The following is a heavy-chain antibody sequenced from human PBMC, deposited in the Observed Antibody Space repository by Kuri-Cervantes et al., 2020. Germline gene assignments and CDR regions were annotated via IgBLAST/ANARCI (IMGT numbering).Heavy chain of an antibody. J-gene: IGHJ4*02. CDR3: GRVRTMLREIDC. CDR1: GFTFSSYA. Sequence: GESLKISCAASGFTFSSYAMSWVRQAPGKGLEWVSAISGSGGSTYYADSVKGRFTISRDNSKNTLYLQMNSLRAEDTAIYYCGRVRTMLREIDCWGQGTLVTVSS. V-gene: IGHV3-23*01. D-gene: IGHD3-10*01. CDR2: ISGSGGST.